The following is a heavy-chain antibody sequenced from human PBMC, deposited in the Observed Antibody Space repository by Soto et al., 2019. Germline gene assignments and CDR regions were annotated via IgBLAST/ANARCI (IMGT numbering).Heavy chain of an antibody. Sequence: QMQLVESGGGVVQPGKSLRLSCAASGFTTPSGFTFSYYAMHWVRQAPGKGLEWVAVISYDGTNKNYADSVKGRFTISRDNSQNTVSLEMNSLGVDDTAVYYCARGTAGELLDNWGQGTLVTVSS. D-gene: IGHD3-10*01. V-gene: IGHV3-30-3*01. CDR2: ISYDGTNK. CDR3: ARGTAGELLDN. J-gene: IGHJ4*02. CDR1: GFTTPSGFTFSYYA.